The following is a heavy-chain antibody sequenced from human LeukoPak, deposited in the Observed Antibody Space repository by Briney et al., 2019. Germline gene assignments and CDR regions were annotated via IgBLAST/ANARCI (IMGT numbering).Heavy chain of an antibody. D-gene: IGHD1-26*01. CDR3: ARDKVGATLLGWFDP. V-gene: IGHV4-38-2*02. Sequence: SETLSLTCTVSGYSISSGYYWGWIRQPPGKGLEWIGSIYYSGSTYYNPSLKSRVTISVDTSKNQFSLKLSSVTAADTAVYYCARDKVGATLLGWFDPWGQGTLVTVSS. J-gene: IGHJ5*02. CDR2: IYYSGST. CDR1: GYSISSGYY.